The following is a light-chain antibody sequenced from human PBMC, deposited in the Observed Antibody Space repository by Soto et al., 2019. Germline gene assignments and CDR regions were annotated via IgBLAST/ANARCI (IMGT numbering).Light chain of an antibody. CDR1: SSNNGAGYD. V-gene: IGLV1-40*01. CDR3: QSYDSSSLGV. CDR2: GNS. Sequence: QAVVTQLPSVSGAPGQRVTISCTGSSSNNGAGYDVHWYQQLPGTAPKLLIYGNSNRPSGVPDRFSGSKSGTSASLAITGLQAEDEADYYCQSYDSSSLGVFGTWTKLTVL. J-gene: IGLJ1*01.